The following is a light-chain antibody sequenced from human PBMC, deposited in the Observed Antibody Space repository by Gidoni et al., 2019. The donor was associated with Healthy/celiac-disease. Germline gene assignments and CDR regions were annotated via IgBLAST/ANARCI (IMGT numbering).Light chain of an antibody. CDR3: QQNNNWPQYS. J-gene: IGKJ2*03. CDR1: QSVSSN. V-gene: IGKV3-15*01. Sequence: EIVMTQSPATLSVSPGERATLSCRASQSVSSNLAWYQQKPGQAPRLLIYDASTRATGIPARFSGSGSGTEFTLTISSLQSEDFAVYYCQQNNNWPQYSFGQGTKLEIK. CDR2: DAS.